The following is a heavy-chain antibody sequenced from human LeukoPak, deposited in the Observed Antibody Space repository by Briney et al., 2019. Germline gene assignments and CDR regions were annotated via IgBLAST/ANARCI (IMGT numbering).Heavy chain of an antibody. D-gene: IGHD2-2*01. CDR2: IYYSGST. CDR3: ARGQTIVVVPAGWFDP. Sequence: SQTLSLTCTVSGGSISSGDYYWSWIRQPPGKGLEWIGYIYYSGSTYYNPSLKSRVTISVDTSKNQFSLKLSSVTAADTAVYYCARGQTIVVVPAGWFDPWGQEPWSPSPQ. J-gene: IGHJ5*02. V-gene: IGHV4-30-4*01. CDR1: GGSISSGDYY.